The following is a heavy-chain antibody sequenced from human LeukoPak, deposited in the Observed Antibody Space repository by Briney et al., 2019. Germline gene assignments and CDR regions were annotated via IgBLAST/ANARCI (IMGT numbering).Heavy chain of an antibody. V-gene: IGHV7-4-1*02. CDR2: INTNTGNP. D-gene: IGHD4-17*01. Sequence: ASVKVSCTASGYTFTSYYMHWVRQAPGQGLEWMGWINTNTGNPTYARGFTGRFVFSLDTSVSTAYIQISSLKTEDTAVYFCARSQTYGDHPPFDYWGQGTLVTVSS. CDR3: ARSQTYGDHPPFDY. CDR1: GYTFTSYY. J-gene: IGHJ4*02.